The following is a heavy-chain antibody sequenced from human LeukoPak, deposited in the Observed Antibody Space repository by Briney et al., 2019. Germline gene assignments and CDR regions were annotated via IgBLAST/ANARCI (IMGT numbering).Heavy chain of an antibody. J-gene: IGHJ6*03. CDR3: ATSRITMIGDYMDF. CDR1: GFSFSDYS. Sequence: GGSLRLSCAASGFSFSDYSLNWVRQAPGKGLEWVSSISKGSGYIYYTDSVKGRFTISRDNAKNSLFLQMNSLRAEDTAVYYCATSRITMIGDYMDFWGRGTAVTVSS. D-gene: IGHD3-22*01. V-gene: IGHV3-21*01. CDR2: ISKGSGYI.